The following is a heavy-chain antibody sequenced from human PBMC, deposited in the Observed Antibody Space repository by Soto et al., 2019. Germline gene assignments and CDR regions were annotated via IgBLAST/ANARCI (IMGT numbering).Heavy chain of an antibody. J-gene: IGHJ5*02. Sequence: GASGKVSCKASGGTFSSYAISWLRQAPGQGLEWMGGIIPIFGTANYAQKFQGRVTITADKSTSTAYMELSSLRSEDTAVYYCARGNDILTGPDQPWGQGTLVTVSS. CDR3: ARGNDILTGPDQP. CDR1: GGTFSSYA. CDR2: IIPIFGTA. V-gene: IGHV1-69*06. D-gene: IGHD3-9*01.